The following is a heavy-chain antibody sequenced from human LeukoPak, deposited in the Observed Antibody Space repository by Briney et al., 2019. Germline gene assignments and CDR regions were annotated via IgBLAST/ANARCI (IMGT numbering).Heavy chain of an antibody. CDR3: ARERDKQQLVRYFDY. V-gene: IGHV3-21*01. CDR2: ISSSSSYI. D-gene: IGHD6-13*01. CDR1: GFTFSSYS. J-gene: IGHJ4*02. Sequence: PGGSLRLSCAASGFTFSSYSMNWVRQAPGKGLEWVPSISSSSSYIYYADSVKGRFTISRDNAKNSLYLQMNSLRAEDTAVYYCARERDKQQLVRYFDYWGQGTLVTVSS.